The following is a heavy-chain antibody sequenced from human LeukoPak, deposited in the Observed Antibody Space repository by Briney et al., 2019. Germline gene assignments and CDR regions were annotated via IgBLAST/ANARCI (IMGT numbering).Heavy chain of an antibody. CDR2: MNPNSGNT. D-gene: IGHD3-10*01. CDR3: AGVWAKSSSGSYYYYYYYMDV. Sequence: ASVKVSCKASGGTFSSYAISWVRQATGQGLEWMGWMNPNSGNTGYAQKFQGRVTITRNTSISTAYMELSSLRSEDTAVYYCAGVWAKSSSGSYYYYYYYMDVWGKGTTVTVSS. J-gene: IGHJ6*03. CDR1: GGTFSSYA. V-gene: IGHV1-8*03.